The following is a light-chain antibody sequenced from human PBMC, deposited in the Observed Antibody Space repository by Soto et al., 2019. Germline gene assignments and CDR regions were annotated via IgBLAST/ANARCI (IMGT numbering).Light chain of an antibody. CDR2: GAS. J-gene: IGKJ1*01. CDR3: QQYNSYSPT. V-gene: IGKV3-20*01. Sequence: EIVLTQSPGTLSLSPGERATLSCRASQSVSNNYLAWYQQKPGQAPRLLIYGASNRATGIPDRFSGSGSGTDFTLTISSLHPDDFATYYCQQYNSYSPTFGQGTKVDIK. CDR1: QSVSNNY.